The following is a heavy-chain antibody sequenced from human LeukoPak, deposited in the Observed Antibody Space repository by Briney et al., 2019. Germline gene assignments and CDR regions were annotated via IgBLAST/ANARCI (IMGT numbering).Heavy chain of an antibody. Sequence: GESLKISCKGSGYSFTTYWIGWVRQMPGKGLECLGIIYPGDSDTRYSPSFQGQVTISVDKSISTAYLQWSSLKASDTAMYYCARHVWASSDFDYWGQGTLVTVSS. CDR2: IYPGDSDT. CDR1: GYSFTTYW. V-gene: IGHV5-51*01. CDR3: ARHVWASSDFDY. D-gene: IGHD3-16*01. J-gene: IGHJ4*02.